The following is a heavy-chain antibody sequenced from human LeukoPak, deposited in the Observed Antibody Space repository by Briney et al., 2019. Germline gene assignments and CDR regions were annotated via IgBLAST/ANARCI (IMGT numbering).Heavy chain of an antibody. Sequence: ASVKVSCKASGYTFTGYYMHWVRQAPGQGLEWMGWINPNSGGTNYAQKFQGRVTMTRDMSISTAYMELSSLRSDDTAVYYCARVKALVLRYFDWPRRDAFDIWGQGTMVTVSS. CDR3: ARVKALVLRYFDWPRRDAFDI. CDR1: GYTFTGYY. CDR2: INPNSGGT. V-gene: IGHV1-2*02. D-gene: IGHD3-9*01. J-gene: IGHJ3*02.